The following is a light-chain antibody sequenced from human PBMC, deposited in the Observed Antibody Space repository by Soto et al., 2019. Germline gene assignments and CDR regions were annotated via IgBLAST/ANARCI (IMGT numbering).Light chain of an antibody. CDR2: WAA. V-gene: IGKV4-1*01. CDR1: QSVLRSSNNKNY. Sequence: DIVMTQSPDSLAVSLGERATINCKSSQSVLRSSNNKNYLAWYQQKPGQPPKLLIYWAATRVSGVPDRFGASGSGTDFTLTISSLHAEDVAVYYCQQYFSAPLTFGGGTKVGIK. J-gene: IGKJ4*01. CDR3: QQYFSAPLT.